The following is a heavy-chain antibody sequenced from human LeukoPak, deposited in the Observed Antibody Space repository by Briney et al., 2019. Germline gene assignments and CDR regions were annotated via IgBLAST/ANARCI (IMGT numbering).Heavy chain of an antibody. V-gene: IGHV3-66*01. CDR2: ILGGGGT. J-gene: IGHJ4*02. Sequence: GGSLRLSCAASGFTVSSNYMTWVRQAPGKGLEWVSVILGGGGTYYADSVKGRFTISRDNSKNTLYLQMNSLRAEDTAVYYCARGLVLTYYYFESWGQRTLVTVSS. D-gene: IGHD2-8*02. CDR1: GFTVSSNY. CDR3: ARGLVLTYYYFES.